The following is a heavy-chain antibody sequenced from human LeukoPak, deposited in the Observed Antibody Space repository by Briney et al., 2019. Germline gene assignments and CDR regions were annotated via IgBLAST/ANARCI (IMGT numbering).Heavy chain of an antibody. V-gene: IGHV4-4*07. CDR2: GYTSGST. Sequence: SETLSLTCSVSGGSIRSYYWSWIRQPAGKGLEWIGRGYTSGSTDYNPSLKSRVTMSVDTSKNQFSLKLTSVTAADPAVYYCARDRYCSSTSCSPGWFDPWGRGTLVTVSS. CDR3: ARDRYCSSTSCSPGWFDP. J-gene: IGHJ5*02. D-gene: IGHD2-2*01. CDR1: GGSIRSYY.